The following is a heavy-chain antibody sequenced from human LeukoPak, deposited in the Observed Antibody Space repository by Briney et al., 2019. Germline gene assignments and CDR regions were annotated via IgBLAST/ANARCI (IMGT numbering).Heavy chain of an antibody. CDR1: GYTFTSYD. J-gene: IGHJ4*02. D-gene: IGHD3-22*01. CDR2: INTKSGMT. Sequence: ASVKVSCKASGYTFTSYDINRVRQATGQGLEWMGWINTKSGMTGHAQKFQGRISITKDTSITTVYMELSSLSSEDTAVYFCARVDGSVDYWGQGTLVTVSS. CDR3: ARVDGSVDY. V-gene: IGHV1-8*03.